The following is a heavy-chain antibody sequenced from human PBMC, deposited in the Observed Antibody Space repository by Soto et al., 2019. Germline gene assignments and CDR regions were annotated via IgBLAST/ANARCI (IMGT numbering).Heavy chain of an antibody. CDR1: GGTFSSYT. V-gene: IGHV1-69*02. Sequence: QVQLVQSGAEVKKPGSSVKVSCKASGGTFSSYTISWVRQAPGQGLEWMGRIIPILGIANYAQKFQGRVTITADKSTSTAYMELSSLRAEDTAVYYCATTRVDSNWVEPWGQGTLVTVSS. CDR2: IIPILGIA. J-gene: IGHJ5*02. D-gene: IGHD3-9*01. CDR3: ATTRVDSNWVEP.